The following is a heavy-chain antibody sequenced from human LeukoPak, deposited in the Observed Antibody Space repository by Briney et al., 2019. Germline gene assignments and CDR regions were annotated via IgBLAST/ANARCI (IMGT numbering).Heavy chain of an antibody. D-gene: IGHD3-22*01. J-gene: IGHJ4*02. Sequence: GESLKISCKGSGYSFTSYWIGWVRQMPGKGLEWMGIIYPGDSDTRYSPSFQGQVTISADKSISTAYLQWSSLKASDTAMYYCASPFMNYDDSSGYYYATDYWGKGTLVTVSS. CDR2: IYPGDSDT. CDR1: GYSFTSYW. V-gene: IGHV5-51*01. CDR3: ASPFMNYDDSSGYYYATDY.